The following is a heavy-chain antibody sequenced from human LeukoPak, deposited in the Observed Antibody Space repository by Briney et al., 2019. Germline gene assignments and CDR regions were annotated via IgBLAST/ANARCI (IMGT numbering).Heavy chain of an antibody. V-gene: IGHV3-48*03. CDR2: ISSSGSTI. J-gene: IGHJ6*02. D-gene: IGHD6-19*01. Sequence: GGSLRLSCAASGFTFSSYEMNWVRQAPGKGLEWVSYISSSGSTIYYADPVKGRFTISRDNAKNSLYLQMNSLRAEDTAVYYCARGHLAVARLGGPPDYYYGMDVWGQGTTVTVSS. CDR1: GFTFSSYE. CDR3: ARGHLAVARLGGPPDYYYGMDV.